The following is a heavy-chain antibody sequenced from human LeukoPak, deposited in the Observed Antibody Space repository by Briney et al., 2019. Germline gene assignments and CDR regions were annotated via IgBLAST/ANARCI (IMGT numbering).Heavy chain of an antibody. CDR1: GGPISSGGYY. V-gene: IGHV4-31*03. CDR2: IYYSGNT. Sequence: SETLSLICTVSGGPISSGGYYWTWIRQHPGKGLEWIGYIYYSGNTYYNPSLKSRVTISVNTSKNQFSLKLSSVTAADTAVYYCAREGTYGDSEVFDYWGQGTLVTVSS. CDR3: AREGTYGDSEVFDY. J-gene: IGHJ4*02. D-gene: IGHD4-17*01.